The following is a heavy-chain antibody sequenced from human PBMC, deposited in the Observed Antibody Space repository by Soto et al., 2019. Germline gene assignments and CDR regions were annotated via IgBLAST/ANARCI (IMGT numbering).Heavy chain of an antibody. Sequence: GASVKVSCKASGGTFSSYAISWVRQAPGQGLEWMGGIIPIFGTANYAQKFQGRVTITADESTSTAYMELSSLRSEDTAVYYCARDEYCSSTSCYTFYDILTGYYYYGMDVWGQGTTVNVSS. D-gene: IGHD2-2*02. CDR1: GGTFSSYA. CDR3: ARDEYCSSTSCYTFYDILTGYYYYGMDV. V-gene: IGHV1-69*13. J-gene: IGHJ6*02. CDR2: IIPIFGTA.